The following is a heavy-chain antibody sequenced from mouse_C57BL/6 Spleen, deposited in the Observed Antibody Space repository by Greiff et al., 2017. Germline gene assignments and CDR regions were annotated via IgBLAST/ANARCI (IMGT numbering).Heavy chain of an antibody. CDR2: ISGGGGNT. J-gene: IGHJ2*01. CDR3: ARHYDYDSFDY. CDR1: GFTFSSYT. D-gene: IGHD2-4*01. V-gene: IGHV5-9*01. Sequence: EVKVVESGGGLVKPGGSLKLSCAASGFTFSSYTMSWVRQTPEKRLEWVATISGGGGNTYYPDSVKGRFTISRDNAKNTLYLQMSSLRSEDTALYYCARHYDYDSFDYWGQGTTLTVSS.